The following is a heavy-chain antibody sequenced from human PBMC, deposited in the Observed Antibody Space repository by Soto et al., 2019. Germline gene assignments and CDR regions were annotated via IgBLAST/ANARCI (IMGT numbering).Heavy chain of an antibody. Sequence: QVQLVESGGGLVKPGGSLRLSCAASGVTFRDYYLSWIRQAPGKGLEWVSSISSTTNIIYYADSVKGRFTISRDNAKNSLYLQMNRLRVEDTAVYYCARDLCADCSSADAFDFWGQGTMVTVSS. CDR1: GVTFRDYY. J-gene: IGHJ3*01. CDR2: ISSTTNII. CDR3: ARDLCADCSSADAFDF. D-gene: IGHD2-21*01. V-gene: IGHV3-11*01.